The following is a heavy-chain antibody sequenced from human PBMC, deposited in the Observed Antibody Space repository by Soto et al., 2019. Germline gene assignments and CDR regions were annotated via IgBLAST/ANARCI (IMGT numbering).Heavy chain of an antibody. J-gene: IGHJ6*02. Sequence: EVQLLESGGGLVQPGGSLRLSCAASGFTFSSYAMTWVRQAPGKGLEWVSALSGSGVSTYYADSVKGRFTISRDNSKNTLYLQMKSPRAEDTAVYYCAKGGGSKDYYDTSGYYLYYYYAMDVWGQGTTVTVSS. CDR2: LSGSGVST. CDR1: GFTFSSYA. CDR3: AKGGGSKDYYDTSGYYLYYYYAMDV. V-gene: IGHV3-23*01. D-gene: IGHD3-22*01.